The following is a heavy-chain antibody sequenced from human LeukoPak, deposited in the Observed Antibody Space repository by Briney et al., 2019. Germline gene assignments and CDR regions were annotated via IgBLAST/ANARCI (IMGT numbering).Heavy chain of an antibody. CDR3: ATDGNFDL. Sequence: SETLSLTCTVSGVSISTYSWSWIRQPPGKGLEWIGYISYSGSTSYNPSLRSRVTISVDTSKNQFSLKLSSVTAADTAVYYCATDGNFDLWGRGTLVIVSS. CDR1: GVSISTYS. J-gene: IGHJ2*01. V-gene: IGHV4-59*01. D-gene: IGHD1-26*01. CDR2: ISYSGST.